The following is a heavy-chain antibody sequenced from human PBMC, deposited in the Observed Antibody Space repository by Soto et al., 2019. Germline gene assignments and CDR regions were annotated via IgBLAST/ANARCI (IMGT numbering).Heavy chain of an antibody. CDR1: GYTFTSYG. J-gene: IGHJ4*02. D-gene: IGHD6-13*01. V-gene: IGHV1-18*01. CDR3: ARAGPRGYSSSWYPSPFDY. Sequence: QVQLVQSGAEVKKPGASVKVSCKASGYTFTSYGISWVRQAPGQGLEWMGRISAYNGNTNYAQKLQGRVTMTTDTSTSTAYMELRSLRSDDTAVYYCARAGPRGYSSSWYPSPFDYWGQGTLVTVSS. CDR2: ISAYNGNT.